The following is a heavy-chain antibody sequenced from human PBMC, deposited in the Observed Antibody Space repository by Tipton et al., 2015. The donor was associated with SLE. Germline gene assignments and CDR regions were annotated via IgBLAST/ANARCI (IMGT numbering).Heavy chain of an antibody. CDR2: IYYSGST. CDR3: ARDERVRGVLGY. J-gene: IGHJ4*02. Sequence: LRLSCTVSGGSISSHYWSWIRQPPGKGLEWIGYIYYSGSTNYNPSLKSRVTISVDTSKNQFSLKLSSVTAADTAVYYCARDERVRGVLGYWGQGTLVTVSS. CDR1: GGSISSHY. V-gene: IGHV4-59*11. D-gene: IGHD3-10*01.